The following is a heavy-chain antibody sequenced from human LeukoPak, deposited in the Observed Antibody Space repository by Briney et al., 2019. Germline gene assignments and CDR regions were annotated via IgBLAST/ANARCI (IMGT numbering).Heavy chain of an antibody. D-gene: IGHD6-25*01. V-gene: IGHV1-2*06. CDR1: GYTFSGYY. CDR2: IDPNSGGT. CDR3: ARDIAAAPDY. Sequence: GASVKVSCKASGYTFSGYYIHWVRQAPGQGLEWMGRIDPNSGGTTYAQGFQGRVTMTRDTSISTAYMELSRLTSDDTAVYYCARDIAAAPDYWGQGTLVTVSS. J-gene: IGHJ4*02.